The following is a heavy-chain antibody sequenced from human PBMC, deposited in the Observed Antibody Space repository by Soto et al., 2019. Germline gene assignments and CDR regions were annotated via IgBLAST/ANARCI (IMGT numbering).Heavy chain of an antibody. CDR1: GASIRSNNR. CDR2: IFHSGST. D-gene: IGHD1-26*01. J-gene: IGHJ4*02. V-gene: IGHV4-4*02. Sequence: QVQLQESGPGLVKPSGTLSLTCAVSGASIRSNNRWSWVRQPPGKGPEWIGEIFHSGSTNYKPSLKTRLTISGDKSKNQFSLKLSSVTAADTAVYYCARVYSGSYSDSWGRGTLVTVSS. CDR3: ARVYSGSYSDS.